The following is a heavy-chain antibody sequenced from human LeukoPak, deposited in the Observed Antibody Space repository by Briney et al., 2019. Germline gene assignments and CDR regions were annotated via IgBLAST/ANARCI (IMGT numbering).Heavy chain of an antibody. D-gene: IGHD3-22*01. Sequence: GASVKVSCKASGYTFTGYYMHWVRQAPGQGLEWMGWINPNSGGTNYAQKFQGRVTMTRDTSISTAYMELSKLRSDDTAVYYCARASYYYDIWWFDPWGQGTLVTVSS. CDR2: INPNSGGT. J-gene: IGHJ5*02. V-gene: IGHV1-2*02. CDR3: ARASYYYDIWWFDP. CDR1: GYTFTGYY.